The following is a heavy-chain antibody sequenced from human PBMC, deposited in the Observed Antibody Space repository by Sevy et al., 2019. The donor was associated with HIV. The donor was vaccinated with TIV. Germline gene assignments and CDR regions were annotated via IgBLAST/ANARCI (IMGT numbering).Heavy chain of an antibody. J-gene: IGHJ4*02. Sequence: ASVKVSCKASGYTFTSYGISWVRQAPGQGLEWMGWISAYNGITNYAQKLQGRVTMTTDTSTSTAYMELRSLRSDDTAVYYCARDSRDGSEYYFDYWGQGTLVTVSS. D-gene: IGHD5-12*01. V-gene: IGHV1-18*01. CDR2: ISAYNGIT. CDR1: GYTFTSYG. CDR3: ARDSRDGSEYYFDY.